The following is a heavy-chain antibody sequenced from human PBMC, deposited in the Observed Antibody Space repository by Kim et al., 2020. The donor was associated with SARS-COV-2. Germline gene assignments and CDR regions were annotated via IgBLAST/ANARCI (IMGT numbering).Heavy chain of an antibody. V-gene: IGHV3-11*01. Sequence: GGSLRLSCAASGFTFSDYYMSWVRQAPGKGLEWVSYISSSGSTIYYADSVKGRFTISRDNAKNSLYLQMNSLRAEDTAVYYCAREGGLYYDSRGYSSYYYGMDVWGQGTTVTVSS. CDR2: ISSSGSTI. CDR3: AREGGLYYDSRGYSSYYYGMDV. CDR1: GFTFSDYY. J-gene: IGHJ6*02. D-gene: IGHD3-22*01.